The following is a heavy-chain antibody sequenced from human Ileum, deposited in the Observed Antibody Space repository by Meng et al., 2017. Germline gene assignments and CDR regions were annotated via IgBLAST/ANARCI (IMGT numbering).Heavy chain of an antibody. CDR3: ARQPTGYPNWFDP. Sequence: QLQVQESGPGLVKPSETLSLTCIVSGGSISSTTTVCSWGWIRQPPGKGLEWIGSIYSTGTTYYNPSLESRVTISRDTSKNQFSLKLTSVTAADTAVYYCARQPTGYPNWFDPWGQGTLVTASS. CDR1: GGSISSTTTVCS. V-gene: IGHV4-39*07. J-gene: IGHJ5*02. CDR2: IYSTGTT. D-gene: IGHD3-9*01.